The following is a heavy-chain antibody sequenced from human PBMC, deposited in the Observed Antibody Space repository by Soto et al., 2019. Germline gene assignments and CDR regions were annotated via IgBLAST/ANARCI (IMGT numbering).Heavy chain of an antibody. CDR2: IYDSGNT. V-gene: IGHV4-4*02. CDR3: ATGQLGEYYYAMDI. D-gene: IGHD7-27*01. J-gene: IGHJ6*02. CDR1: GDSITNYKW. Sequence: QVQLQQSGPGLVKPLGTLSLTCGVSGDSITNYKWWTWVRQTPGKGLEWIGEIYDSGNTRYNPSLKSRVTISKDTAKNKLSLKLNSVTVADTAVYYCATGQLGEYYYAMDIWGQGTTVTVSS.